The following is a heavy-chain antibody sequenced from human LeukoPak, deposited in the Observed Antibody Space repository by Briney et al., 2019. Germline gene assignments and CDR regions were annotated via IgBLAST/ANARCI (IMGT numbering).Heavy chain of an antibody. V-gene: IGHV1-69*13. CDR3: ARSPSMSSNWFDP. J-gene: IGHJ5*02. CDR2: IIPIFGTA. CDR1: GGTFISYA. Sequence: GASVKVSCKASGGTFISYAISWVRQAPGQGLEWMGGIIPIFGTANYAQKFQGRVTITADESTSTAYMELSSLRSENTAVYYCARSPSMSSNWFDPWGQGTLVTVSS. D-gene: IGHD2-8*01.